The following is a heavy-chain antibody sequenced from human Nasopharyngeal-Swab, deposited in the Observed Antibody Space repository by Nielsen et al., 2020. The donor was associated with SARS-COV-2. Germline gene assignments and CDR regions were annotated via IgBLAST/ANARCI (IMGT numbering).Heavy chain of an antibody. Sequence: ASVKVSCKASGYTFTGYYMHWVRQAPAQGLEGMGWINPNSGGTNYAQQFQGWVTMTRDTSISTAYMELSRLRSDDTAVYYCARSHIVVVTDAFDIWGQGTMVTVSS. CDR3: ARSHIVVVTDAFDI. J-gene: IGHJ3*02. V-gene: IGHV1-2*04. CDR2: INPNSGGT. CDR1: GYTFTGYY. D-gene: IGHD2-21*02.